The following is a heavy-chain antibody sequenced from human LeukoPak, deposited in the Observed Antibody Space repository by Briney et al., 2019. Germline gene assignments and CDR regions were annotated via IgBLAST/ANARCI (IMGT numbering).Heavy chain of an antibody. CDR1: GITLSNYG. D-gene: IGHD3/OR15-3a*01. V-gene: IGHV3-23*01. CDR3: AKRGVVIRVFLVGFHKEAYYFES. J-gene: IGHJ4*02. Sequence: GGSLRLSCAVSGITLSNYGMSWVRQAPGKGLEWVAGISDSGGSTKYADSVKGRFTISRDNPKNALFLQMNSLRADDTAVYFCAKRGVVIRVFLVGFHKEAYYFESWGQGALVTVSS. CDR2: ISDSGGST.